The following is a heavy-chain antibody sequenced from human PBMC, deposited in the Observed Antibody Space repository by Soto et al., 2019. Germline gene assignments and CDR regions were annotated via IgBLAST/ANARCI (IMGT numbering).Heavy chain of an antibody. CDR1: GYTFTTFG. CDR3: ARGLTYGDVDY. J-gene: IGHJ4*02. Sequence: QVQMVQSGAEVKKTGASVKVSCKTSGYTFTTFGINWVRQAPGQGLEWLGCLTAYDGKRNFPQKFQDRLTLTMDISTSTGYMELIGLRSDDTAVYFCARGLTYGDVDYWGRGTQVAVSS. V-gene: IGHV1-18*01. D-gene: IGHD4-17*01. CDR2: LTAYDGKR.